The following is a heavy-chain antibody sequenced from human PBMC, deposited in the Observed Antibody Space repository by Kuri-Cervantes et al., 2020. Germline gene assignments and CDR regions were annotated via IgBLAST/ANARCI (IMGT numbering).Heavy chain of an antibody. Sequence: SETLSLTCTVSDGSISSGSYYWSWIRQPAGKGLEWIGRIYTSGSTNYNPSLKSRVTISVDTSKNQFSLKLSSVTAADTAVYYCARDSGWYGVSFDYWGQGTLVTVSS. V-gene: IGHV4-61*02. J-gene: IGHJ4*02. CDR2: IYTSGST. CDR3: ARDSGWYGVSFDY. D-gene: IGHD6-19*01. CDR1: DGSISSGSYY.